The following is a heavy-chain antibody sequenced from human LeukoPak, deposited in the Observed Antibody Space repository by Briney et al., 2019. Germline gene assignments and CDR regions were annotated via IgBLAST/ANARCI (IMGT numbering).Heavy chain of an antibody. Sequence: ASVKVSCKASGYTFTGYYMHLVRQAPGQGLEWMGWINPNSGGTNYAQKFQGRVTMTRDTSISTAYMELSRLGSDDPAVYCCARGYDSSGYYPGWGQGTLVTVSS. CDR3: ARGYDSSGYYPG. CDR1: GYTFTGYY. CDR2: INPNSGGT. J-gene: IGHJ4*02. V-gene: IGHV1-2*02. D-gene: IGHD3-22*01.